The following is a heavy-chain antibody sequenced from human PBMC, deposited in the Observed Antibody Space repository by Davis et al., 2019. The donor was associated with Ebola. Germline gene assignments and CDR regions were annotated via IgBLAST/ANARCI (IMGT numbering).Heavy chain of an antibody. Sequence: ASVKVSCKASGYTFSSHGINWVRQAPGQGLEWMGWISPYNGNTNYAQKFQGRVTMTTDTSASMAYVELRGLRSDDTAVYYCARGLRYFDWPLDYWGQGTLVTVSS. D-gene: IGHD3-9*01. CDR2: ISPYNGNT. V-gene: IGHV1-18*04. CDR3: ARGLRYFDWPLDY. CDR1: GYTFSSHG. J-gene: IGHJ4*02.